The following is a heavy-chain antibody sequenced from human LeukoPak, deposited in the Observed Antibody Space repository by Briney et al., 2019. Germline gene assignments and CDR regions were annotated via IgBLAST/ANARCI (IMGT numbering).Heavy chain of an antibody. CDR3: ARGSGDILTGYSDFDY. D-gene: IGHD3-9*01. J-gene: IGHJ4*02. CDR2: ISSSSSYT. CDR1: GFTFSDYY. Sequence: GGSLRLSCAASGFTFSDYYMSWIRQAPGKGLEWVSYISSSSSYTNYAYSVKGRFTISRDNAKNSLYLQMNSLRAEDTAVYYCARGSGDILTGYSDFDYWGQGTLVTVSS. V-gene: IGHV3-11*06.